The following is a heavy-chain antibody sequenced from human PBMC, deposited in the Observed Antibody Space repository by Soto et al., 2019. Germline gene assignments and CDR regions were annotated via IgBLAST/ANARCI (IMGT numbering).Heavy chain of an antibody. CDR2: VYLTGTT. J-gene: IGHJ4*02. V-gene: IGHV4-4*02. CDR1: GVSVVSSSW. Sequence: SETLSLTCDVSGVSVVSSSWWSWVRQSPGKGLEWVGEVYLTGTTRYNPSLKGRVSISIDKSKNQVSLTLNSVTAADAAVYYCARGFQYWLPTFYWGQGIRVTVSS. D-gene: IGHD2-8*02. CDR3: ARGFQYWLPTFY.